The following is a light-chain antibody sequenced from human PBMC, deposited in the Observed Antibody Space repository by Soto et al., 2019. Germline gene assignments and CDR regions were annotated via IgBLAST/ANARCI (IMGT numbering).Light chain of an antibody. CDR3: QQRSNWPRT. V-gene: IGKV3-15*01. CDR1: RSVSSN. CDR2: GAS. Sequence: VMTQSPATLSLSPGERATLSCRASRSVSSNLAWYQQRPGQAPRLLIFGASTRATGIPARFSGSGSGTEFTLTISSLQSEDFAVYYCQQRSNWPRTFGQGTKVEIK. J-gene: IGKJ1*01.